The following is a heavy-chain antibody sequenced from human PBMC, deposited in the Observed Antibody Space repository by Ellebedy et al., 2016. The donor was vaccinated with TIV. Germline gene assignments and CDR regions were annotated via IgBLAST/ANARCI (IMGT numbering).Heavy chain of an antibody. V-gene: IGHV1-18*01. D-gene: IGHD3-22*01. CDR2: ISAHNGDT. CDR3: ARAYYYDSGGYPQGDY. J-gene: IGHJ4*02. Sequence: AASVKVSCKASGYTLSGYGFTWVRQAPGQGLGWLGWISAHNGDTTYARSVQGRVSMTIDTYTKTAYLQLSRLRSDDTALYYCARAYYYDSGGYPQGDYWGQGTLVTVSS. CDR1: GYTLSGYG.